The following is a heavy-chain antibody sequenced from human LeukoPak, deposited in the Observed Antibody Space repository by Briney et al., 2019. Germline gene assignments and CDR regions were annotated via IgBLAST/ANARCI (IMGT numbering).Heavy chain of an antibody. J-gene: IGHJ6*03. V-gene: IGHV3-30-3*02. CDR1: GFTFSSYA. D-gene: IGHD3-3*01. Sequence: GGSLRLSCAASGFTFSSYAMHWVRQAPGKGLEWVAVISYDGSNKYYADSVKGRFTISRDNSKNTLYLQMNSLRAEDTAVYYCAKDFWSGYHNYYYYYMDVWGKGTTVTVSS. CDR3: AKDFWSGYHNYYYYYMDV. CDR2: ISYDGSNK.